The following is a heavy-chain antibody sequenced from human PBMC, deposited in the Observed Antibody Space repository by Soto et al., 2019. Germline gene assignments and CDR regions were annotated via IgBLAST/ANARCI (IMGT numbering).Heavy chain of an antibody. D-gene: IGHD6-6*01. CDR2: ISYDGSNK. CDR1: GFTFSSYA. CDR3: ARDGLLAARPSYFDY. J-gene: IGHJ4*03. Sequence: PGGSLRLSCAASGFTFSSYAMHWVRQAPGKGLEWVAVISYDGSNKYYADSVKGRFTISRDNSKNTLYLRMNSLRAEDTAVYYCARDGLLAARPSYFDYWGQGTMVTVSS. V-gene: IGHV3-30-3*01.